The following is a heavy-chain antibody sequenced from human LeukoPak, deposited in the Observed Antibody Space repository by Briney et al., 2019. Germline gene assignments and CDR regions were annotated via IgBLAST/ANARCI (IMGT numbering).Heavy chain of an antibody. CDR2: IFYRGST. CDR3: ARIPTVTFFDY. D-gene: IGHD4-17*01. Sequence: KPSETLSLTCTVSGGSMNNYYWNWIRQPPGKGLEWIGSIFYRGSTNYNPSLKSRVTMSVDTSKNQFSLNLSSVTAADTAVYYCARIPTVTFFDYWGQGTPGHRLL. J-gene: IGHJ4*02. V-gene: IGHV4-59*12. CDR1: GGSMNNYY.